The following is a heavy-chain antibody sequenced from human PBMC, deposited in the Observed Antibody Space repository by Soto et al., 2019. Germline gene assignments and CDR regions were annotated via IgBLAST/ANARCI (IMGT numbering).Heavy chain of an antibody. CDR3: AKDPNGDYVGAFDI. CDR1: GFTFRKYA. Sequence: GGSLRLSCSASGFTFRKYAMSWVRQAPGKGPEWVSGISAAGGSTYYADSVKGRFTISRDNSKATLYLQMKSLRAEDTALYYCAKDPNGDYVGAFDIWGQGTVVTVSS. J-gene: IGHJ3*02. V-gene: IGHV3-23*01. CDR2: ISAAGGST. D-gene: IGHD4-17*01.